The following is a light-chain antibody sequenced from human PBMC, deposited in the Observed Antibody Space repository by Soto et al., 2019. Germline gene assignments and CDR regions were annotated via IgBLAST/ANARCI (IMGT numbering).Light chain of an antibody. CDR2: GNS. V-gene: IGLV1-40*01. Sequence: QSVLTQPPSVSGAPGQRVTISCTGSSSNIGAGCDVHWYQQLPGTAPKLLIYGNSNRPSGVPDRFSGSKSGTSASLAITGLQAEDEADYYCQSYDSSLSGLYVLGTGTKVTVL. CDR1: SSNIGAGCD. CDR3: QSYDSSLSGLYV. J-gene: IGLJ1*01.